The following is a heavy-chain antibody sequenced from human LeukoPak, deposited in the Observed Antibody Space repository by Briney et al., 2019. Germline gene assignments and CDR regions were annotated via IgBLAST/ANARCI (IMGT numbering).Heavy chain of an antibody. J-gene: IGHJ4*02. CDR1: GFTVSSNY. Sequence: PGGSLRLSCAASGFTVSSNYMSWVRQAPGKGLEWVSVIYSGGSTYYADSVKGRFTISRDNSKNTLYLQMTGLRAEDTAVYYCARERGRGRDSPWFDYWGQGTLVTVSS. V-gene: IGHV3-53*01. CDR3: ARERGRGRDSPWFDY. CDR2: IYSGGST. D-gene: IGHD1-26*01.